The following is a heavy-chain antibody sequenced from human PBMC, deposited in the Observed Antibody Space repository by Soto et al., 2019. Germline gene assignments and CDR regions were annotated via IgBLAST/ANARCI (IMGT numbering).Heavy chain of an antibody. CDR1: GLTVSGNY. CDR3: ARASSRWGSAAAY. V-gene: IGHV3-53*01. D-gene: IGHD3-16*01. J-gene: IGHJ4*01. Sequence: EVQLVESGGGLIRPGGSLTLSCAASGLTVSGNYMGWVRQVPGKGLEWVSSIYSDGTTIDADSVKGRFTIFRDSSHNTLYLQMNNLRPEDTAIYHCARASSRWGSAAAYWGHGTLVSVSS. CDR2: IYSDGTT.